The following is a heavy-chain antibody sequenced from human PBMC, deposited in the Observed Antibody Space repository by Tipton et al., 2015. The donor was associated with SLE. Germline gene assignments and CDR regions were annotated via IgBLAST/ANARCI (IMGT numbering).Heavy chain of an antibody. CDR1: GYMFTSYG. D-gene: IGHD5/OR15-5a*01. CDR2: ITVYNNNA. CDR3: ARDLYHYPIDY. V-gene: IGHV1-18*01. J-gene: IGHJ4*02. Sequence: QLVQSGAEVKKPGASVTVSCKASGYMFTSYGISWVRQAPGQGLEWMGWITVYNNNAQYAPEFQCRISMTTDIPANTAYMELRSLTSDDTSVYYCARDLYHYPIDYWGQGTLVTVPS.